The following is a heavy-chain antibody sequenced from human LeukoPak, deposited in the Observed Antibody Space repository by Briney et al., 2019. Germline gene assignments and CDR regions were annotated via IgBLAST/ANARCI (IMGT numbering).Heavy chain of an antibody. CDR2: INHSGST. CDR1: GGSFSGYY. V-gene: IGHV4-34*01. CDR3: ARLSRWDY. D-gene: IGHD6-13*01. Sequence: PSETLSLTCAVYGGSFSGYYWSWIRQPPGKGLEWIGEINHSGSTNYNPSLKSRVTISVDTSKNQFSLKLSSVTAADTAVYYCARLSRWDYWGQGTLVTVSS. J-gene: IGHJ4*02.